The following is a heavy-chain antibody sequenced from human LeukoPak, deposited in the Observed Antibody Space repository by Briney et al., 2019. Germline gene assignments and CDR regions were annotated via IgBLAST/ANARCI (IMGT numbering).Heavy chain of an antibody. V-gene: IGHV1-24*01. CDR2: FDPEDGET. CDR3: ATADASVVRGVISGMEV. J-gene: IGHJ6*04. Sequence: ASVKVSCKVSGYTLTELSMHWVRQAPGKGLEWMGDFDPEDGETLYAQKFQGRVTMTEDTSTDTAYMELSSLRSEDTAVYYCATADASVVRGVISGMEVWGKGTTVTVSS. CDR1: GYTLTELS. D-gene: IGHD3-10*01.